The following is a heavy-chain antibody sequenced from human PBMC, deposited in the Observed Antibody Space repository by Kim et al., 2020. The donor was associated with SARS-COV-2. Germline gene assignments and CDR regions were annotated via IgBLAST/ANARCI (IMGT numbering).Heavy chain of an antibody. V-gene: IGHV4-39*01. D-gene: IGHD6-19*01. CDR3: ARSGSGWYYFDY. CDR1: GGSISSSSYY. J-gene: IGHJ4*02. CDR2: IYYSGST. Sequence: SETLSLTCTVSGGSISSSSYYWGWIRQPPGKGLEWIGSIYYSGSTYYNPSIKSRVTISVDTSKNQFSLKLSSVTAADTAVYYCARSGSGWYYFDYWGQGTLVTVSS.